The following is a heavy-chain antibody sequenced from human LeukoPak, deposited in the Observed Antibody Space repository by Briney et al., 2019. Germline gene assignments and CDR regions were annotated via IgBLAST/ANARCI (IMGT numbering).Heavy chain of an antibody. Sequence: PGGSLRLSCAASGFILPSCAMSWVRQAPGKGLEWVAGIRGTVYSEYFADSVTGRFTISRDNSKNTLYLQIKDLRVEDTAVYYCAKAGDADVVKGLLTFDSWGQGTLVTVSS. CDR1: GFILPSCA. CDR2: IRGTVYSE. D-gene: IGHD5-18*01. CDR3: AKAGDADVVKGLLTFDS. J-gene: IGHJ4*02. V-gene: IGHV3-23*01.